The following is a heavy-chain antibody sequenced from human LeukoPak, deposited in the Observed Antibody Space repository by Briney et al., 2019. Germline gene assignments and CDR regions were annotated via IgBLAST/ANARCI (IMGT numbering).Heavy chain of an antibody. CDR1: GFSLSTSGMR. Sequence: SGPTLVNPXQTLTLTCTFSGFSLSTSGMRVSWIRQPPGKALEWLAGIDWDDDKFYSTSLKTRLTISKDTSKNQVVLTMTNMDPVDTATYYCARISCSGGSCYSYYFDYWGQGTLVTVSS. CDR3: ARISCSGGSCYSYYFDY. J-gene: IGHJ4*02. D-gene: IGHD2-15*01. CDR2: IDWDDDK. V-gene: IGHV2-70*04.